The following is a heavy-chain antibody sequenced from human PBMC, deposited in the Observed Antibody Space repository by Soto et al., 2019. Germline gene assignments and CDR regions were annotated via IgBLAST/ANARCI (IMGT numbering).Heavy chain of an antibody. CDR3: SHSFDGSGSYRKLDAFDI. J-gene: IGHJ3*02. CDR2: IYWDDDK. CDR1: GFSLSTSGVG. D-gene: IGHD3-10*01. V-gene: IGHV2-5*02. Sequence: SGPTLVNPTQTLTLTCTFSGFSLSTSGVGVGWIRQPPGKALEWLALIYWDDDKRYSPSLKSRLTITKDTSKNQVVLTMTNMDPVDTATYYCSHSFDGSGSYRKLDAFDIWGQGTMVTVSS.